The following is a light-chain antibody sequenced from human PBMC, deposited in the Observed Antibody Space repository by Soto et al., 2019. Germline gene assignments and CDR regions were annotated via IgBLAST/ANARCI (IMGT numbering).Light chain of an antibody. CDR2: LGS. Sequence: DVVMTQSPLSLPVTPGEPASISCRSSQSLLHSNGYNYLDWYLQKPGQSPQLLSYLGSNRASGVPDRFSGSGSGKDFTLKISRVEAEDVGVYYCMQALQTLWTFGQGTKVDIK. CDR1: QSLLHSNGYNY. V-gene: IGKV2-28*01. J-gene: IGKJ1*01. CDR3: MQALQTLWT.